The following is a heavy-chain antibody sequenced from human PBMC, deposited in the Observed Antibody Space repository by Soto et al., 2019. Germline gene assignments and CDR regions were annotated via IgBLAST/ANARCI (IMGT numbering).Heavy chain of an antibody. Sequence: PSETLSLTCTVSGGSISSSSYYWGWIRQPPGKGLEWIGSIYYSGSTYYNPSLKSRVTISVDTSKNQFSLKLSSVTAADTAVYYCAIVPAPSNWFDPWGQGTLVT. J-gene: IGHJ5*02. V-gene: IGHV4-39*01. D-gene: IGHD2-2*01. CDR2: IYYSGST. CDR1: GGSISSSSYY. CDR3: AIVPAPSNWFDP.